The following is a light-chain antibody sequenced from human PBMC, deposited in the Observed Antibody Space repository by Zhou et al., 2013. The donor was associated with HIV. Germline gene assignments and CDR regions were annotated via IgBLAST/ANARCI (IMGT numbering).Light chain of an antibody. CDR1: QSISTY. J-gene: IGKJ1*01. CDR3: QQTYSSLTWT. CDR2: AAT. V-gene: IGKV1-39*01. Sequence: DIQMTQSPSSLSASVGDRVTITCRASQSISTYLNWYQHRPGKAPKLLIYAATSLQSGVPTRFSGVGSGTAFTLTIYSLQPEDFATYYCQQTYSSLTWTFAQGT.